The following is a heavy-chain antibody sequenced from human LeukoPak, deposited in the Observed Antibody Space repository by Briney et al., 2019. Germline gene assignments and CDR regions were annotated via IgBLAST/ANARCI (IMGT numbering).Heavy chain of an antibody. CDR1: GYTFTSYG. D-gene: IGHD2-2*01. CDR2: ISAYNGNT. J-gene: IGHJ6*03. V-gene: IGHV1-18*01. Sequence: ASVKVSCKASGYTFTSYGISWVRQAPGQGLEWMGWISAYNGNTNYAQKLQGRVTMTTDTSTSTAYMELRSLRSDDTAVYYCARGYRCSSTSCYLYYYYYMDVWGKGTTVTVSS. CDR3: ARGYRCSSTSCYLYYYYYMDV.